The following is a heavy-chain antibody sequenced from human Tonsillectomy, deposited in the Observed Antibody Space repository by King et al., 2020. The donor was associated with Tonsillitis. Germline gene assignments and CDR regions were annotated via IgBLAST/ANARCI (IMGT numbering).Heavy chain of an antibody. Sequence: VQLVESGGGLVQPGGSLRLSYAASGFSFSSYNMNWVRQAPGKGLEWVSYISSSSSTIYYADSVKGRFTISRDNAKNSLYLQMNSLRDEDTAVYYCARDYYDSSGYFYGACWGQGTLVTVSS. CDR1: GFSFSSYN. CDR2: ISSSSSTI. D-gene: IGHD3-22*01. CDR3: ARDYYDSSGYFYGAC. V-gene: IGHV3-48*02. J-gene: IGHJ4*02.